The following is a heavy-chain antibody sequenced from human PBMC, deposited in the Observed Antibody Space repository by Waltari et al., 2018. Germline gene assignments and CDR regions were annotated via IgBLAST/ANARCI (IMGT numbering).Heavy chain of an antibody. J-gene: IGHJ4*02. CDR3: AKSLYRSSSHIDY. CDR2: ITYDGSNR. Sequence: QVQLVESGGGVVQSGSSLRLSCTAAGFSFSIYDQHWVRHAPGKGLEGLTVITYDGSNRYYADSLKGRFTISRENSKNTVYLQMNNLRIDDSAVYYCAKSLYRSSSHIDYWGQGTLVTVSS. CDR1: GFSFSIYD. V-gene: IGHV3-30*18. D-gene: IGHD6-6*01.